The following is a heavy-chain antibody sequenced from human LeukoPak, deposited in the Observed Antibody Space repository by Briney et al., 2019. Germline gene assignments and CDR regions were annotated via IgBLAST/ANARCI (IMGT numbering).Heavy chain of an antibody. CDR3: ARVRRWELAIDY. D-gene: IGHD1-26*01. J-gene: IGHJ4*02. V-gene: IGHV4-4*02. CDR1: GGSISSSNW. CDR2: IYHSGST. Sequence: KPSETLSLTCTVSGGSISSSNWWSWVRQPPGKGLEWIGEIYHSGSTNCNPSLKSRVTISVDKSKNQFSLKLSSVTAADTAVYYCARVRRWELAIDYWGQGTLVTVSS.